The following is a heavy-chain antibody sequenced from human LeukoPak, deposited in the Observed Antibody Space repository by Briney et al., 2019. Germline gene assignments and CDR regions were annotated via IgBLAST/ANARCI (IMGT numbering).Heavy chain of an antibody. CDR3: ARNSVRSGLYFDY. CDR1: GFTFSTYS. J-gene: IGHJ4*02. D-gene: IGHD3-3*01. Sequence: PGGSLRLSCATSGFTFSTYSMNWVRQAPGKGLEWVSSISSSSLYIYYADSVKGRFTISRDNAKNSLYLQMNSLRAEDTAVYYCARNSVRSGLYFDYWGQGTLGAVSS. CDR2: ISSSSLYI. V-gene: IGHV3-21*01.